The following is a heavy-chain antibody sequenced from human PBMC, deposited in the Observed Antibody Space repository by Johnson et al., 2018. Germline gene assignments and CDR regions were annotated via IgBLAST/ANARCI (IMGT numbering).Heavy chain of an antibody. J-gene: IGHJ3*02. CDR3: ARGLPGGYAAFDI. D-gene: IGHD3-22*01. CDR1: GFTFSSWT. CDR2: ISGTSGTI. Sequence: EVQLVESGGGLVQPGGSLRLSCVASGFTFSSWTMSWVRQAPGKGLQWVSYISGTSGTIYYADSVKGRFTISRDNAENSLFLQMNSLRDEDTAVYYCARGLPGGYAAFDIWGQGTMVAVSS. V-gene: IGHV3-48*02.